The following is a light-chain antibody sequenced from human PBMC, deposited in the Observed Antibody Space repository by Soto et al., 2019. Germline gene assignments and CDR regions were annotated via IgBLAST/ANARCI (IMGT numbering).Light chain of an antibody. J-gene: IGLJ1*01. Sequence: QSALTQPASVSGSPGPSITISCTGTSSDVGSYKFVSWYQQYPGKAPKLMIYEGSKRPSGVSDRFSGSKSGNTASLTISGLQAEDEADYFCCSYAGGSNVFGAGTKVTVL. CDR1: SSDVGSYKF. CDR3: CSYAGGSNV. V-gene: IGLV2-23*03. CDR2: EGS.